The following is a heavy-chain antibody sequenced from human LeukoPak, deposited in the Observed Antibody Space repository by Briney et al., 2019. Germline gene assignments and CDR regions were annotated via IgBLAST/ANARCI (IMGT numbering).Heavy chain of an antibody. CDR1: GGSFSGYY. Sequence: PSETLSLTCAVYGGSFSGYYWSWIRQPPGKGLEWVGEINHSGSTNYNPSLKSRVTISVDTSKNQFSLKLSSVTAADTAVYYCARVRVVVVAATWDAFDIWGQGTMVTVSS. CDR2: INHSGST. D-gene: IGHD2-15*01. CDR3: ARVRVVVVAATWDAFDI. J-gene: IGHJ3*02. V-gene: IGHV4-34*01.